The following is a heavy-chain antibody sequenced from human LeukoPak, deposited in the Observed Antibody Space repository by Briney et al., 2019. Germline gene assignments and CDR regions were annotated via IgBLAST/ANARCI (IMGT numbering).Heavy chain of an antibody. D-gene: IGHD5-24*01. CDR2: ISNNGGYT. V-gene: IGHV3-23*01. J-gene: IGHJ4*02. CDR1: GFTFSSSA. CDR3: AKSMTRHEMATIFR. Sequence: GGSLRLSCAASGFTFSSSAMSWVRQAPGKGLEWVSAISNNGGYTYYADSVQGRFTISRDNSKSTLCLQMNSLRAEDTAVYYCAKSMTRHEMATIFRWGQGTLVTVSS.